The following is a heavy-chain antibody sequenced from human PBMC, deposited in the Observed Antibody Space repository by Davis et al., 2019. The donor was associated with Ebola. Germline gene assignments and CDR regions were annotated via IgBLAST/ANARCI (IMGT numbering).Heavy chain of an antibody. CDR3: AKDDLDY. CDR2: IYYSGST. CDR1: GGSISNYY. Sequence: SETLSLTCSVSGGSISNYYWSWIRQPPGKGLEWIGYIYYSGSTNYNPSLKSRVTTSIDTSKNQFSLSLSSVTAADTAVYYCAKDDLDYWGQGTLVTVSS. J-gene: IGHJ4*02. V-gene: IGHV4-59*01.